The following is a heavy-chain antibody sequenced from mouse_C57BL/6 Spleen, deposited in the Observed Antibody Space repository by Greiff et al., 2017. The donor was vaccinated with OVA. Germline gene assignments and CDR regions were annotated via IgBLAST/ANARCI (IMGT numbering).Heavy chain of an antibody. J-gene: IGHJ4*01. V-gene: IGHV1-69*01. CDR2: IDPSDSYT. CDR3: ARSPVVAPYYYAMDY. D-gene: IGHD1-1*01. Sequence: VQLQQPGAELVMPGASVKLSCKASGYTFTSYWMHWVKQRPGQGLEWIGEIDPSDSYTNYNQKFKGKSTLTVDKSSSTAYMQLSSLTSEDSAVYYCARSPVVAPYYYAMDYWGQGTSVTVSS. CDR1: GYTFTSYW.